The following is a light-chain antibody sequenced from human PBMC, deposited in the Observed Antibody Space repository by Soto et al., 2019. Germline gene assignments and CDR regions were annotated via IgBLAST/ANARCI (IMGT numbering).Light chain of an antibody. V-gene: IGKV1-5*03. CDR3: QKYNSYGSWT. CDR1: QSISAE. Sequence: DIQMTQSPSTLSASVGDRVTITCRASQSISAELACYQPKPGKAPNLLIYKTSNLESGVPSRFSGSGAGTTLPLTLSRLEQDDFATYYCQKYNSYGSWTFGQGTKVEVK. CDR2: KTS. J-gene: IGKJ1*01.